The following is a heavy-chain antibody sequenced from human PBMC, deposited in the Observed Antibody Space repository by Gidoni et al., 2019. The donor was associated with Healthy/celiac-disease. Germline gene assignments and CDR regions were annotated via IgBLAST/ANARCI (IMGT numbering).Heavy chain of an antibody. Sequence: QLQLQESGSGLVKPPQTLSLTCAVPGGSISSGGYSWSWIRQPPGKGLEWIGYIYHSGSTYYNPSLKSRVTISVDRSKNQFSLKLSSVTAADTAVYYCARSGDYVPFDYWGQGTLVTVSS. V-gene: IGHV4-30-2*01. D-gene: IGHD4-17*01. CDR2: IYHSGST. CDR1: GGSISSGGYS. CDR3: ARSGDYVPFDY. J-gene: IGHJ4*02.